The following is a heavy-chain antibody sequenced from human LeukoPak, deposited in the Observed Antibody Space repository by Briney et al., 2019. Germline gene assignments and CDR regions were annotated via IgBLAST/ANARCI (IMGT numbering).Heavy chain of an antibody. J-gene: IGHJ5*02. D-gene: IGHD3-22*01. CDR1: GFTFSSYW. CDR3: ARDRNYYDSSGYRNWSDP. V-gene: IGHV3-7*01. CDR2: IKQDGSEK. Sequence: GGSLRLSCAASGFTFSSYWMSWVRQAPGKGLEWVANIKQDGSEKYYVDSVKGRFTISRDNAKNSLYLQMNSLRAEDTAVYYCARDRNYYDSSGYRNWSDPWGQGTLVTVSS.